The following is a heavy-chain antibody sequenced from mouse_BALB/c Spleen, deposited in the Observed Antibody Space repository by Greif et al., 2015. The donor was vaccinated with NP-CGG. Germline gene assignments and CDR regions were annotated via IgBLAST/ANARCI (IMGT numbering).Heavy chain of an antibody. CDR3: AGGDYVWFAY. Sequence: EVQLVESGPGLVKPSQSLSLTCTVTGYSTTSDYAWNWIRQFPGNKLEWMGYISYSGSTSYNPSLKSRISITRDTSKNQFFLQLNSVTTEDTATYYCAGGDYVWFAYWGQGTLVTVSA. V-gene: IGHV3-2*02. CDR1: GYSTTSDYA. CDR2: ISYSGST. J-gene: IGHJ3*01. D-gene: IGHD2-4*01.